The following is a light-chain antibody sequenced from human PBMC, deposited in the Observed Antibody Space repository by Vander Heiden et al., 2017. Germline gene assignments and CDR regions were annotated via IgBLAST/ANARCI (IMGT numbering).Light chain of an antibody. J-gene: IGLJ3*02. CDR1: SSDVGGYNY. CDR3: SSYTSSSTPGV. Sequence: QSALTERAAVSESRGRSITISCTGTSSDVGGYNYVSWYQQHPGKAPKLMIYEVSNRPSGVSNRFSGSKSGNTASLTISGLQAEDEADYYCSSYTSSSTPGVFGGGTKLTVL. CDR2: EVS. V-gene: IGLV2-14*01.